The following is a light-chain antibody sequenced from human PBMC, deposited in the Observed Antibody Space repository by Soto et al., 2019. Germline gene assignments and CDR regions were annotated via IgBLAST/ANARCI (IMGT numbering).Light chain of an antibody. V-gene: IGLV2-14*01. J-gene: IGLJ1*01. CDR3: SAYTTTNTLI. Sequence: QSVLSQPSSLSGTPRQSVTSSCTGTSSYVGGYDYVSWYQQHPGTAPKLILYEVSNRPSGVSNRFSGSKSGNTASLIISGLQTEDEADYYCSAYTTTNTLIFGTGTKVTVL. CDR2: EVS. CDR1: SSYVGGYDY.